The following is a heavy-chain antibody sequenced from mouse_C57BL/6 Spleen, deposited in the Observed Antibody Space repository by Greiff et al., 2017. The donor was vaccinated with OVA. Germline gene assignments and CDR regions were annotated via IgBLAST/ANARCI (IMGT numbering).Heavy chain of an antibody. D-gene: IGHD6-5*01. J-gene: IGHJ2*01. CDR3: ARSGNCYAYFDY. CDR1: GYTFTDHT. Sequence: VQLQQSDAELVKPGASVKISCKVSGYTFTDHTIHWMKQRPEQGLEWIGYIYPRDGSTKYNEKFKGKATLTADKSSSTAYMQLNSLTSGGSSVYFCARSGNCYAYFDYWGQGTTLTVSS. CDR2: IYPRDGST. V-gene: IGHV1-78*01.